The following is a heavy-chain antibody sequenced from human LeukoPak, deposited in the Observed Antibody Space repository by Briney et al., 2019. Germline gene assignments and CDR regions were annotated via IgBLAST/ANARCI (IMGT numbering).Heavy chain of an antibody. CDR2: IYSAGST. J-gene: IGHJ4*02. D-gene: IGHD3-10*01. CDR1: GFTVSTNY. Sequence: GGSLRLSCAASGFTVSTNYISWVRQAPGKGLEWVSVIYSAGSTYYADSVKGRFTIYRDNSKNTVYLQMNRLRPDDTAVYYCAREGGSGSYGYDYWGQGTLVTVSS. CDR3: AREGGSGSYGYDY. V-gene: IGHV3-66*02.